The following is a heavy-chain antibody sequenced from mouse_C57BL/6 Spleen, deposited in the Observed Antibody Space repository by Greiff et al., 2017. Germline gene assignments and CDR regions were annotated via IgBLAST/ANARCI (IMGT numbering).Heavy chain of an antibody. CDR1: GYTFTSYG. CDR2: IYPRSGNT. D-gene: IGHD2-4*01. CDR3: ARAYDYEEYYAMDY. Sequence: QVQLQQSGAELARPGASVKLSCKASGYTFTSYGISWVKQRTGQGLEWIGEIYPRSGNTYYNEKFKGKATLTADKSSSTAYMELRSLTSEDSAVYFCARAYDYEEYYAMDYWGQGTSVTVSS. J-gene: IGHJ4*01. V-gene: IGHV1-81*01.